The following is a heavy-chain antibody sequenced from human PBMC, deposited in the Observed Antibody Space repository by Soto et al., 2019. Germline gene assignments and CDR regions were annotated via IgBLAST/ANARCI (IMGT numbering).Heavy chain of an antibody. J-gene: IGHJ5*02. Sequence: EEQLVESGGGWVQPGGSLRLSCAASGFILSSYSINWVRKAPGRGLEWVAYISPSSATILYADSVKGRFIISRDNAENSLSLLLNSLGVEDTAVYYCARANWGFDPWGQGTLVTVSS. V-gene: IGHV3-48*01. CDR2: ISPSSATI. D-gene: IGHD3-16*01. CDR1: GFILSSYS. CDR3: ARANWGFDP.